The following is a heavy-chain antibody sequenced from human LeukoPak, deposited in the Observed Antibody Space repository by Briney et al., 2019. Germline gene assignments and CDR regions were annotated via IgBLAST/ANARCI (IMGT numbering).Heavy chain of an antibody. V-gene: IGHV4-59*01. D-gene: IGHD4-11*01. Sequence: SETLSLTCTVSGGSISSYYWSWIRQPPGKGLEWIGYIYYSGSTNYNPSLKSRVTISVDTSKNPFSLKLSSVTAADTAVYYCARARHDYGNYGNDYWGQGTLVTVSS. J-gene: IGHJ4*02. CDR3: ARARHDYGNYGNDY. CDR2: IYYSGST. CDR1: GGSISSYY.